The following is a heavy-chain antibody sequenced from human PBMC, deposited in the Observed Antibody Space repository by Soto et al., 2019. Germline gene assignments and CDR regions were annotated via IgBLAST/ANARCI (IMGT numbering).Heavy chain of an antibody. CDR3: AREIIPWTKGAFDI. CDR1: GFSFGSYG. Sequence: GGSLRLSCAASGFSFGSYGMHWVGQAPGKGLEWVAGISCDGSNTYYADSVKGRFTISRDNAKNSLYLQMNSLRAEDTALYHCAREIIPWTKGAFDIWGKGTMVTVS. V-gene: IGHV3-33*01. J-gene: IGHJ3*02. D-gene: IGHD2-21*01. CDR2: ISCDGSNT.